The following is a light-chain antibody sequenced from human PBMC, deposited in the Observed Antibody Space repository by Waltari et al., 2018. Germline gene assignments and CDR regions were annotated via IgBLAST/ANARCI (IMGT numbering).Light chain of an antibody. J-gene: IGKJ3*01. CDR2: AAS. CDR1: QGISNY. CDR3: QKYDSVPFT. Sequence: DIQMTQSPSSLSASVGDRVTINCRASQGISNYLAWYQQTPGKVPKLLIYAASTLQLGVPSRFRGSGSGTDFTLTISSLQPEDVATYYCQKYDSVPFTFGPGTKVDI. V-gene: IGKV1-27*01.